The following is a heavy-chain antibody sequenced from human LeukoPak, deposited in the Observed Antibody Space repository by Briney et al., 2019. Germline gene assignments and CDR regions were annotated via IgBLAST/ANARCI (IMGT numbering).Heavy chain of an antibody. D-gene: IGHD4-17*01. V-gene: IGHV4-34*01. CDR2: INHSGSN. J-gene: IGHJ4*02. CDR1: GGSFSGYY. CDR3: ARGYGDYAY. Sequence: PSETLSLTCAVYGGSFSGYYWSWIRQPPGRGLEWIGEINHSGSNNYNPSLKSRVTISVDTSKNQFSLKLSSVTAADTAVYYCARGYGDYAYWGQGTLVTVSS.